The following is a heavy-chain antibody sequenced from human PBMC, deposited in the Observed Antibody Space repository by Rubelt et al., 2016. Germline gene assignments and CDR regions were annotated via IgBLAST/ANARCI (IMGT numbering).Heavy chain of an antibody. D-gene: IGHD3-22*01. V-gene: IGHV4-39*01. CDR2: GTT. Sequence: GTTNHNPSLKSRVTISVDTSKNQFSLNLRSVTAADTAVYYCARYYYDEATIDYWGQGTLVTVSA. J-gene: IGHJ4*02. CDR3: ARYYYDEATIDY.